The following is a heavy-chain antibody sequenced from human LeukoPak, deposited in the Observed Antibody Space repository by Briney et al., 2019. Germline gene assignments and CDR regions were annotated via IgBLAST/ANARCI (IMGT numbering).Heavy chain of an antibody. Sequence: GASVKASCKASGYTFTNYAIHWVRQVPGQRLEWMGWINAGNGNTKYSQKFQGRVTITRDTSGSTVYMEVSSLRSEDTAVYYCARAPGGDYWGQGTLVTASS. D-gene: IGHD3-16*01. CDR1: GYTFTNYA. CDR3: ARAPGGDY. CDR2: INAGNGNT. J-gene: IGHJ4*02. V-gene: IGHV1-3*01.